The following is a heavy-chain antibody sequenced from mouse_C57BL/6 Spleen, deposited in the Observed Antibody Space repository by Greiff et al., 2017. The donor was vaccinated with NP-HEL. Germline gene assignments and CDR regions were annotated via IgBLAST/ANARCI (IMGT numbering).Heavy chain of an antibody. CDR2: INYDGSST. CDR1: GFTFSDYY. CDR3: ARVDGYYEGFAY. J-gene: IGHJ3*01. Sequence: VQLKESEGGLVQPGSSMKLSCTASGFTFSDYYMAWVRQVPEKGLEWVANINYDGSSTYYLDSLKSRFIISRDNAKNILYLQMSSLKSEDTATYYCARVDGYYEGFAYWGQGTLVTVSA. V-gene: IGHV5-16*01. D-gene: IGHD2-3*01.